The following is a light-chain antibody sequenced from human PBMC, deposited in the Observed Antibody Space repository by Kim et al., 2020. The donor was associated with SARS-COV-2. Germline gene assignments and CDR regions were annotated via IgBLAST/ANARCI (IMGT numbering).Light chain of an antibody. CDR2: DAS. CDR3: QQYHFWPRT. CDR1: QTISDH. J-gene: IGKJ1*01. V-gene: IGKV3-15*01. Sequence: EIVMTQSPTALSVSPGEKATLYCRVSQTISDHIAWYQHTPGQAPRLLFYDASTRATDVPARFSGSGSGTEFTLTISSLQSEDFGVYYCQQYHFWPRTFGQGTKVDIK.